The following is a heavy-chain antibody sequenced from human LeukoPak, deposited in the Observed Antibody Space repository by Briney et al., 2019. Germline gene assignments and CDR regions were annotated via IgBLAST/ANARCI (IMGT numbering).Heavy chain of an antibody. CDR3: AKLPPYSSGWYRGYYFDY. J-gene: IGHJ4*02. Sequence: GGSLRLSCAASGFTFSSYAMSWVRQAPGKGLEWVSAISGSGGSTYYADSVKGRFTISRDNSKNTLYLQMNSLRAEDTAVYCCAKLPPYSSGWYRGYYFDYWGQGTLVTVSS. CDR2: ISGSGGST. D-gene: IGHD6-19*01. CDR1: GFTFSSYA. V-gene: IGHV3-23*01.